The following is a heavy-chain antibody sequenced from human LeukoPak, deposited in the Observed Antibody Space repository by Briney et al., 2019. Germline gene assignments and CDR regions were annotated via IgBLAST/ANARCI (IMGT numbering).Heavy chain of an antibody. J-gene: IGHJ4*02. Sequence: GESLRLSCAASGFTFSSYAMSWVRQAPGKGLEWVSANSGSGGSTYYAGSVKGRFTISRDNSKNTLYLQMTSLRAEDRAVYYCAIRNGATSFDDWGQGTLVTVSS. D-gene: IGHD1-26*01. CDR2: NSGSGGST. CDR1: GFTFSSYA. CDR3: AIRNGATSFDD. V-gene: IGHV3-23*01.